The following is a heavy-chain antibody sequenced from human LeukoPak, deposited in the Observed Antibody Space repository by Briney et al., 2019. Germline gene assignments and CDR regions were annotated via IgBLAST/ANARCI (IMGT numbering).Heavy chain of an antibody. V-gene: IGHV1-8*03. CDR3: ARGRGLDPTKAGREFDP. D-gene: IGHD6-13*01. Sequence: AASVKVSCKASGYTFTSYDINWVRQATGQGLEWMGWMNPNSGNTGYAQKFQGRVTITRNTSISTAYMELSSLRSEDTAVYCCARGRGLDPTKAGREFDPWGQGTLVTVSS. CDR2: MNPNSGNT. CDR1: GYTFTSYD. J-gene: IGHJ5*02.